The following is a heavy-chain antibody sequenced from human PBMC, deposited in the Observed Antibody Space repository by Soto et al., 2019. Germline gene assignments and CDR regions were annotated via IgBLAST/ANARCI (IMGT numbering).Heavy chain of an antibody. V-gene: IGHV1-8*01. CDR2: MNPDSGHT. CDR1: GYTFTSYD. CDR3: ARGRVRYSSSHYFDP. J-gene: IGHJ5*02. Sequence: ASVKVSCKASGYTFTSYDINWVRQATGQGPEWMGWMNPDSGHTGYARKFRDRISMTRNTSITTAYMELISLRSDDTAIYYCARGRVRYSSSHYFDPCRRGTLVTLSS. D-gene: IGHD6-6*01.